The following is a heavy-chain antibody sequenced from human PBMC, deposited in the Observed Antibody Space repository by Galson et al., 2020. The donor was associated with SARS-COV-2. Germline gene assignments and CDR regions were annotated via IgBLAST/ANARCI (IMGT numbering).Heavy chain of an antibody. Sequence: GGSLRLSCAASGFTFSSCPMSWVRQAPGQGLEWVSEIRGSGDTTYYADSVKGRFTISRDTSKNTLYLQMNSLRAEDTAIYYCAKEVPMTGRTDEYFQHWGQGTLVTFSS. J-gene: IGHJ1*01. CDR2: IRGSGDTT. CDR1: GFTFSSCP. CDR3: AKEVPMTGRTDEYFQH. D-gene: IGHD3-9*01. V-gene: IGHV3-23*01.